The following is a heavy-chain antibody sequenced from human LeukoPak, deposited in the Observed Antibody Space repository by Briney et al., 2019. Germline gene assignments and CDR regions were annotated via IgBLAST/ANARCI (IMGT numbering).Heavy chain of an antibody. J-gene: IGHJ4*02. CDR3: ASTTLHYFDY. D-gene: IGHD4-17*01. V-gene: IGHV4-31*03. CDR1: GGSINSGGYY. Sequence: SETLSLTCTVSGGSINSGGYYWSWIRQHPGKGLEWIGYIYYSGSTYYNPSLKSRVTISVDTSKNQFSLKLSSVTAADTAVYYCASTTLHYFDYWGQGTLVTVSS. CDR2: IYYSGST.